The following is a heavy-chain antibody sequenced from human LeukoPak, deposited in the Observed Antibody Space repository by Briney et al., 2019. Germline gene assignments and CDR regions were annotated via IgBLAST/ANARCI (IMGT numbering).Heavy chain of an antibody. CDR1: GGSISSNNYF. CDR2: IHYSGNA. V-gene: IGHV4-30-4*08. CDR3: AREVDIVRDSDAFDI. J-gene: IGHJ3*02. D-gene: IGHD5-12*01. Sequence: PSQTLSLTCTVSGGSISSNNYFWSWIRQPPGKGLEWIAYIHYSGNAYYNPSLMSRFAISIDTSKNQFSLTLSSVTAADTAMYSCAREVDIVRDSDAFDIWGQGTMVTVSS.